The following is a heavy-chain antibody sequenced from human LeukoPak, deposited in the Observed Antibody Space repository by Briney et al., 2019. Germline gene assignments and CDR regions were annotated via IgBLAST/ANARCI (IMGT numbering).Heavy chain of an antibody. J-gene: IGHJ6*03. D-gene: IGHD6-13*01. CDR1: GYKIMNYG. V-gene: IGHV1-18*01. CDR2: ISLYNGSDT. CDR3: ARGISAGVSYYMDV. Sequence: GASVKVSCKTYGYKIMNYGISWVRQAPGQGLEWMGWISLYNGSDTTYAQRLQGRVTMTLESSTNTAYMELRTLTSDDTAVYYCARGISAGVSYYMDVWGKGTTVSVSS.